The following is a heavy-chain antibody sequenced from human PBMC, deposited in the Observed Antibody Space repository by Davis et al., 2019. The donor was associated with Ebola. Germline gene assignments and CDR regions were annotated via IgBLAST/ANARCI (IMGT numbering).Heavy chain of an antibody. Sequence: ASVKVSCKASGYTFTSYYMHWVRQPPGPGLEWLGIINPSGGSTSYAQKFQGRVTMTRDTSTSTVYMELTSLRSEDTAVYYCARAYSSGWYRYYYGMEVWGKGTTVTVSS. CDR1: GYTFTSYY. CDR3: ARAYSSGWYRYYYGMEV. J-gene: IGHJ6*04. V-gene: IGHV1-46*01. CDR2: INPSGGST. D-gene: IGHD6-19*01.